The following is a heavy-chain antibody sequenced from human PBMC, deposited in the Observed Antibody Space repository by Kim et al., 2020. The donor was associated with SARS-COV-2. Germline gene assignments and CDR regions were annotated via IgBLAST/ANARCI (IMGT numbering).Heavy chain of an antibody. J-gene: IGHJ3*02. Sequence: GGSLRLSCAASGFTFDDYAMHWVRQAPGKGLEWVSGISWNSGSIGYADSVKGRFTISRDNAKNSLYLQMNSLRAEDTALYYCAKDMGESGSSHDAFDIWGQGTMVTVSS. V-gene: IGHV3-9*01. D-gene: IGHD1-26*01. CDR1: GFTFDDYA. CDR2: ISWNSGSI. CDR3: AKDMGESGSSHDAFDI.